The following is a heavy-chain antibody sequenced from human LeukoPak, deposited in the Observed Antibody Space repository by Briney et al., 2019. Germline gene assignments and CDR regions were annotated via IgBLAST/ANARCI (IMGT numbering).Heavy chain of an antibody. V-gene: IGHV3-30*04. CDR2: ITSDGSKK. CDR1: GFTFSTYA. CDR3: ARTSLHYFGSGSYSLDVFDI. D-gene: IGHD3-10*01. Sequence: PGRSLRLYCAASGFTFSTYALHWIRQAPGNGLEWLAAITSDGSKKYYQDSVKGRFTIFRDNSKNTLYMQMNSLRADDTAVYFCARTSLHYFGSGSYSLDVFDIWGQGTMVTVSS. J-gene: IGHJ3*02.